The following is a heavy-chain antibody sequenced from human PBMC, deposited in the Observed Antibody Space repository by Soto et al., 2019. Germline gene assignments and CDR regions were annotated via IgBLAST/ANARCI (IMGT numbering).Heavy chain of an antibody. CDR1: GGTFSSYT. V-gene: IGHV1-69*08. CDR3: ARDRYGSGRYYGMDV. Sequence: QVQLVQSGAEVKKPGSSVKVSCKASGGTFSSYTISWVRQAPGQGLEWMGRIIPILGIANYAQKFQGRVTITADKSTSTAYMELSSLRSEDTAVYYCARDRYGSGRYYGMDVWGQGTTVTVSS. CDR2: IIPILGIA. J-gene: IGHJ6*02. D-gene: IGHD3-10*01.